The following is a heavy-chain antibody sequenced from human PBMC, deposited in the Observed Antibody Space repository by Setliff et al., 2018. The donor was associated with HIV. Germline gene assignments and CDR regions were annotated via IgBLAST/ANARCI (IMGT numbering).Heavy chain of an antibody. CDR2: IAYSGTTMYT. Sequence: SETLSLTCTVSGGPFIGSSFQSTWIRQTPGKGLEWIADIAYSGTTMYTNYNPSLESRVIVSGDTSRDQFFLKLTSVTAADTGIYYCARGPPFAYWGQGLLVTVSS. V-gene: IGHV4-39*07. CDR3: ARGPPFAY. J-gene: IGHJ4*02. CDR1: GGPFIGSSFQ.